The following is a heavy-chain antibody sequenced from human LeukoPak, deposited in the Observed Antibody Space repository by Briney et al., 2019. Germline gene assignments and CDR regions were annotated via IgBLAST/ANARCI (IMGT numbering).Heavy chain of an antibody. CDR2: IVPMGDIT. J-gene: IGHJ5*02. CDR3: ARESVRNWLDP. D-gene: IGHD3-3*01. Sequence: AASVKVSCKASGGTFSTYAISWVRQAPGQGLEWMGRIVPMGDITNYAQRFQGRVTITADKFTRKAYMELSSLRSEDTALYYRARESVRNWLDPWGQGTLVTVAS. CDR1: GGTFSTYA. V-gene: IGHV1-69*04.